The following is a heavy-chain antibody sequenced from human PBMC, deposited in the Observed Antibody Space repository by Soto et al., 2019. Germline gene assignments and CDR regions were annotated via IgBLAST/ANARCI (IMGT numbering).Heavy chain of an antibody. J-gene: IGHJ4*02. Sequence: QVQLVESGGGVVQPGRSLRLSRGVSGFTFSDYGMHWVRQAPGKGLEWVAIISYDGSNKFYGDSVKGRFTISRDNSKNTLYLQMNSLRPEDTDVYYCAKNSNYLNRIGHFDYWCQGTLVTISS. CDR1: GFTFSDYG. CDR3: AKNSNYLNRIGHFDY. V-gene: IGHV3-30*18. D-gene: IGHD1-26*01. CDR2: ISYDGSNK.